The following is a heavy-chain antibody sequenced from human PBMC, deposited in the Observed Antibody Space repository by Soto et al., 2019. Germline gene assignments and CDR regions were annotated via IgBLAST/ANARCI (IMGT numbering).Heavy chain of an antibody. CDR1: GYIFTNRW. CDR2: ILTSDFET. J-gene: IGHJ4*02. D-gene: IGHD4-17*01. V-gene: IGHV5-51*01. Sequence: PWESLKISCKGSGYIFTNRWIVLGRQIPGKGVEWMGIILTSDFETRYSAASEGKVIISANKSTSIAYLQWRSMQATDTAIYYCAWRDTVIIHFDNWGQGTLVTVSS. CDR3: AWRDTVIIHFDN.